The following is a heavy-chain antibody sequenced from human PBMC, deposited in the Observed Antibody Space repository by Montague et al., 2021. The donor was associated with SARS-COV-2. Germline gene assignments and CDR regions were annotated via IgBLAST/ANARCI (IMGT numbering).Heavy chain of an antibody. V-gene: IGHV4-39*01. D-gene: IGHD3-10*01. J-gene: IGHJ6*03. CDR1: GGSVSSSPYY. Sequence: SETLSLTCTVSGGSVSSSPYYRGWIRQPPGRGLEWVGSISYSGRTYFSPSLKSRLTISVDLSENQFSLRLSSVTAADTAVYYCASSYYYGSGTYVYNYYMDVWGKGTTVTVSS. CDR3: ASSYYYGSGTYVYNYYMDV. CDR2: ISYSGRT.